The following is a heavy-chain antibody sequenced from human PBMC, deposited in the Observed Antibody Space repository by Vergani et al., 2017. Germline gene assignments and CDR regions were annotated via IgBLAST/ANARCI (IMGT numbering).Heavy chain of an antibody. CDR3: ARGNYYGSGTYVDR. J-gene: IGHJ5*02. V-gene: IGHV3-66*02. Sequence: ELQLVESGGGLVQPGGSLRLSCAASGSTVSGYYMTWVRQAPGKGLEWVSHIYSGDETYNADYVKGRVTISKDTSKNTLHLKINNLRVEDTAVYYCARGNYYGSGTYVDRWVQGTLVTVSS. CDR2: IYSGDET. D-gene: IGHD3-10*01. CDR1: GSTVSGYY.